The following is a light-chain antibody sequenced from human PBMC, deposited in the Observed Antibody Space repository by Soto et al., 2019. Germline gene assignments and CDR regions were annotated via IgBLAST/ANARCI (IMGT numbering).Light chain of an antibody. CDR1: QDINNR. CDR3: LQVKNFPRT. Sequence: DIQMTQAPSSVSASVGDRVTITCRASQDINNRGAWFQQRPGRAPKYLIQAASILQSGFPSSFSATGSGTDFTLTIDSLQPEDFATYYCLQVKNFPRTFGQGTKLEIK. J-gene: IGKJ1*01. V-gene: IGKV1-12*01. CDR2: AAS.